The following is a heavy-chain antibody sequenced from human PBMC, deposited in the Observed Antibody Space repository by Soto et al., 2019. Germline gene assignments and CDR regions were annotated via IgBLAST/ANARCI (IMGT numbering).Heavy chain of an antibody. Sequence: QVQLVESGGGVVQPGRSLRLSCAASGFTFSSYAMHWVRQAPGKGLEWVAVISYDGSNKHYADSVKGRFTISRDNSKNTLYLQMNSLRAEDTAVYYCAREGFDYWGQGTLVTVSS. CDR3: AREGFDY. CDR1: GFTFSSYA. CDR2: ISYDGSNK. V-gene: IGHV3-30-3*01. J-gene: IGHJ4*02.